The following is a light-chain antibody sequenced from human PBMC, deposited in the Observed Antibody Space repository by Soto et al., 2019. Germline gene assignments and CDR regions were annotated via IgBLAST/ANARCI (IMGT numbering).Light chain of an antibody. CDR2: AAS. CDR1: QSISNW. V-gene: IGKV1-5*03. CDR3: QQYYSYSWT. J-gene: IGKJ1*01. Sequence: DIQMTQSPSTLSASVGDRVTITCRASQSISNWLAWYQQKPGKAPKLLIYAASSLESGVPSRFSGSGSGTEFTLTISSLQHDDFATYYCQQYYSYSWTFGQGTKVEIK.